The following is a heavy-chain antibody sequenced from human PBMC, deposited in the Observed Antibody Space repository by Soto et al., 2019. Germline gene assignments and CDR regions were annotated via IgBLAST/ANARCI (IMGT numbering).Heavy chain of an antibody. CDR2: INHSGST. J-gene: IGHJ6*02. CDR1: GGSFSGYY. CDR3: ARGSMVYAYYYYYGMDV. D-gene: IGHD2-8*01. V-gene: IGHV4-34*01. Sequence: PSETLSLTCAVYGGSFSGYYWSWIRQPPGKGLEWIGEINHSGSTNYNPSLKSRVTISVDTSKNQFSLKLSSVTAADTAVYYCARGSMVYAYYYYYGMDVWGQGTTVTVSS.